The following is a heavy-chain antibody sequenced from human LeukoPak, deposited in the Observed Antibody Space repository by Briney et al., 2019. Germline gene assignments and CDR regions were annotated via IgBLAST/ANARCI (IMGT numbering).Heavy chain of an antibody. D-gene: IGHD3-10*01. CDR1: GFTVSGNY. J-gene: IGHJ6*02. CDR3: ARGPLSYYGSGSNGMDV. V-gene: IGHV3-66*02. Sequence: GGSLRLSCAASGFTVSGNYMSWVRQAPGKGLEWVSVIYSGGSTYYADSVKGRFTISRDNSKNTLYLQMNSLRAEDTAVYYCARGPLSYYGSGSNGMDVWGQGTTVTVSS. CDR2: IYSGGST.